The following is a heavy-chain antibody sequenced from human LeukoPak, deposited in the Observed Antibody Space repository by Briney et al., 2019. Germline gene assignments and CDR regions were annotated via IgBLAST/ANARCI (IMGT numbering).Heavy chain of an antibody. D-gene: IGHD4-17*01. CDR1: GFSFISYG. J-gene: IGHJ4*02. Sequence: GGSLRLSCAASGFSFISYGMHWVRQAPGEGLEWVGVISDDGRSKDYADSVKGRFTISRDNSKDTLYLQMNSLRAEDTAVYYCAKRPSDYGDYVSYFDYWGQGTLVTVSS. CDR3: AKRPSDYGDYVSYFDY. V-gene: IGHV3-30*18. CDR2: ISDDGRSK.